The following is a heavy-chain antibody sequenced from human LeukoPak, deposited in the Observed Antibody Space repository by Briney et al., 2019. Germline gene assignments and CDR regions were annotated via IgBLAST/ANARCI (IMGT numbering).Heavy chain of an antibody. CDR2: IKSKTDSGTT. Sequence: GGSLRLSCAASGFTFSNAWMSWVRQAPGKGLEWVGRIKSKTDSGTTDYAAPVKGRFTISRDDSKNTLYLQMNSLKTEDTAVYYCTTITYYYDSSLDYWGQGTLVTVSS. V-gene: IGHV3-15*01. D-gene: IGHD3-22*01. CDR3: TTITYYYDSSLDY. CDR1: GFTFSNAW. J-gene: IGHJ4*02.